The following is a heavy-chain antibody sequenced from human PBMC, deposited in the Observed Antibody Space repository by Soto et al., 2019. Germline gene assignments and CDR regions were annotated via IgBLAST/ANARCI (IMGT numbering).Heavy chain of an antibody. Sequence: LRLSCAASGFTFSSYSMNWVRQAPGKGLEWVSSISSSSSYIYYADSVKGRFTISRDNAKNSLYLQMNSLRAEDTAVYYCARDWGSGWHYGMDVWAQGTTVTVSS. CDR2: ISSSSSYI. J-gene: IGHJ6*02. V-gene: IGHV3-21*01. CDR3: ARDWGSGWHYGMDV. CDR1: GFTFSSYS. D-gene: IGHD6-19*01.